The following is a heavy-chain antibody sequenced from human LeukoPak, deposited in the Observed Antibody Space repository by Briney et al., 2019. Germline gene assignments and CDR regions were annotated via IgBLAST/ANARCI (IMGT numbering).Heavy chain of an antibody. D-gene: IGHD2-2*02. CDR2: INPSGGST. CDR1: GYTFTDFY. CDR3: ARGSDLVPAAIDY. Sequence: ASVKVSCRASGYTFTDFYLHWVRQAPGQGLEWMGIINPSGGSTSYAQKFQGRVTMTRDMSTSTVYMELSSLRSEDTAVYYCARGSDLVPAAIDYWGQGTLVTVSS. V-gene: IGHV1-46*01. J-gene: IGHJ4*02.